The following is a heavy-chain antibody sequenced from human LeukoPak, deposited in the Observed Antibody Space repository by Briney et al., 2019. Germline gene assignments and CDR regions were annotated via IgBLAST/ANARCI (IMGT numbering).Heavy chain of an antibody. CDR2: INHSGST. Sequence: PSETLSLTCAVYGGSFSGYYWSLIRQPPGKGLEWIGEINHSGSTNYNPSLKSRVTISVDTSKNQFSLKLSSVTAADTAVYYCARVRLLRYFDWLPRGNWFDPWGQGTLVTVSS. D-gene: IGHD3-9*01. CDR3: ARVRLLRYFDWLPRGNWFDP. J-gene: IGHJ5*02. CDR1: GGSFSGYY. V-gene: IGHV4-34*01.